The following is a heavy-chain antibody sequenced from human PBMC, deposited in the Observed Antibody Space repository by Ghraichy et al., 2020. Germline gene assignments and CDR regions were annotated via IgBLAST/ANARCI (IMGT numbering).Heavy chain of an antibody. CDR3: TKTRGNPSSGWPLDL. CDR2: VSSSGAT. V-gene: IGHV4-39*03. Sequence: SETLSLTCSVSGVSVSRDMSYWGWIRQPPGKGLEWIATVSSSGATYYNPSLRSRGTISVDTSKNQFSLKVTSVTAADTAVYYCTKTRGNPSSGWPLDLWGQGTLVIVSS. CDR1: GVSVSRDMSY. J-gene: IGHJ5*02. D-gene: IGHD6-19*01.